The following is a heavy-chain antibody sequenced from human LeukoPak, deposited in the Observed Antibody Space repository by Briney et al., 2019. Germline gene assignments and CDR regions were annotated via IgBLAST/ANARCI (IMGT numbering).Heavy chain of an antibody. CDR2: FDPEDGET. CDR3: ATDVTGTTGG. Sequence: ASVKVSCKVSGYTLTELSMHWVRQAPGKGLEWMGGFDPEDGETIYAQKFQGRVTMTEDASTDTAYMALSTRRSEDTAVYYCATDVTGTTGGWGQGTLVTVSS. J-gene: IGHJ4*02. CDR1: GYTLTELS. V-gene: IGHV1-24*01. D-gene: IGHD1-20*01.